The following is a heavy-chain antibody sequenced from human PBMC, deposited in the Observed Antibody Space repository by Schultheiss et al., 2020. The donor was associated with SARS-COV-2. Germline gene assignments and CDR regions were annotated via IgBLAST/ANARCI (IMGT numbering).Heavy chain of an antibody. CDR3: ARGYFALWYFDL. CDR1: GFTFSKYA. D-gene: IGHD3-9*01. V-gene: IGHV3-66*02. J-gene: IGHJ2*01. CDR2: IYSGGST. Sequence: GGSLRLSCSASGFTFSKYAMSWVRQAPGKGLEWVSVIYSGGSTYYADSVKGRFTISRDNSKNTLYLQLNNLRTEDTGVYYCARGYFALWYFDLWGRGTLVTVSS.